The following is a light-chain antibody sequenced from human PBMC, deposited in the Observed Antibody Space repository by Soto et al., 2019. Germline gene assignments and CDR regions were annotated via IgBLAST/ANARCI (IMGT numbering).Light chain of an antibody. CDR2: EAS. V-gene: IGKV1-9*01. Sequence: DIQLTQSPSFLSASVGDRVTITCRASQGISTYLAWYQQKPGKAPKLLIYEASTLQSGVPSRFSGSGSGTEFTLTISSLQPDDSATYYCQQYHSFSFTFGQGTKVDIK. J-gene: IGKJ2*01. CDR3: QQYHSFSFT. CDR1: QGISTY.